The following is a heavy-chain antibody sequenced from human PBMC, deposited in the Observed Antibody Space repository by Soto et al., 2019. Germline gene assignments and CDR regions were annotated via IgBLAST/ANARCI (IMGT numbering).Heavy chain of an antibody. D-gene: IGHD3-16*01. CDR1: GYIFNSYY. CDR3: VRVGLNRNYDFDF. Sequence: QVQLVQSGAEVKKPGASVKVSCKASGYIFNSYYIHWVRQAPGQGLEWMGWINPNSDVTGYAQSFQGRVTMTRDMSMTTAYMDLTRLRSDDTAVYYCVRVGLNRNYDFDFWGQGTLITVSS. V-gene: IGHV1-2*02. J-gene: IGHJ4*02. CDR2: INPNSDVT.